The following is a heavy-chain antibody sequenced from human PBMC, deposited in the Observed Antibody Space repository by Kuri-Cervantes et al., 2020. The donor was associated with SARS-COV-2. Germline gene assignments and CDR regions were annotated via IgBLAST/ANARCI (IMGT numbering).Heavy chain of an antibody. V-gene: IGHV3-23*01. CDR2: ISGSGGST. D-gene: IGHD6-13*01. CDR3: AKKFESSGIAAAGTEMYFDY. Sequence: GESLKISCAASGFTFSSYAMSWVRQAPGKGLEWVSAISGSGGSTYYADSVKGRFTISRDNSKNTLYLRMNSLRAEDTAVYYCAKKFESSGIAAAGTEMYFDYWGQGTLVTVSS. CDR1: GFTFSSYA. J-gene: IGHJ4*02.